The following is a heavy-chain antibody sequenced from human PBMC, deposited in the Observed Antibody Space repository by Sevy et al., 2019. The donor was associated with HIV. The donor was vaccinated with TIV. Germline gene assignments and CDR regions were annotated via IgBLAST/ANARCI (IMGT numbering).Heavy chain of an antibody. Sequence: GGSLRLSCAASGFTFSSYAMHWVRQAPGKGLEWVAVISYDGSNKYYADSVKGRFTISRDNSKNTLYLQMNSLRAEDTAVYYCPREGTTGFDAFDIWGQGTMVTVSS. CDR2: ISYDGSNK. CDR1: GFTFSSYA. J-gene: IGHJ3*02. D-gene: IGHD4-17*01. V-gene: IGHV3-30-3*01. CDR3: PREGTTGFDAFDI.